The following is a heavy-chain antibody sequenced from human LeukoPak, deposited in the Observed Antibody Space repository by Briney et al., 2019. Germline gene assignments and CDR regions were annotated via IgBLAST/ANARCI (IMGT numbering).Heavy chain of an antibody. V-gene: IGHV3-23*01. D-gene: IGHD1-1*01. CDR3: ARLTQLYNWNDPYYYMDV. J-gene: IGHJ6*03. CDR2: ISGSGGST. CDR1: GFTFSSYA. Sequence: PGGSLRLSCAASGFTFSSYAMSWVRQAPGKGLEWVSAISGSGGSTYYADSVKGRFTISRDNAKNSLYLQMNSLRVEDTGVYYCARLTQLYNWNDPYYYMDVWGKGTTVTVSS.